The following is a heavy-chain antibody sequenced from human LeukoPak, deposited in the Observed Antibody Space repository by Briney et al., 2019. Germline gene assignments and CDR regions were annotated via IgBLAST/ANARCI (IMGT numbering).Heavy chain of an antibody. V-gene: IGHV3-23*01. CDR3: AKKHIVVVTAGAEHY. J-gene: IGHJ4*02. CDR1: GFTFSSYA. D-gene: IGHD2-21*02. Sequence: PGGSLRLSCAASGFTFSSYAMSWVRQAPGKGLEWVSAISGSGGSTYYADSVKGRFTISRDNSKNTLYLQTNSLRAEDTAVYYCAKKHIVVVTAGAEHYWGQGTLVTVSS. CDR2: ISGSGGST.